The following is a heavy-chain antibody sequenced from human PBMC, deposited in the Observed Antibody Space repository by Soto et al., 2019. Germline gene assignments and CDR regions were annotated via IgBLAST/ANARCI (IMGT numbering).Heavy chain of an antibody. J-gene: IGHJ3*02. CDR3: ARGGSGYQEDAFDI. CDR1: GGTFSSYA. V-gene: IGHV1-69*13. D-gene: IGHD3-22*01. Sequence: SVKVSCKASGGTFSSYAISWVRQAPGQGLEWMGGIIPIFGTANYAQKFQGRVTITADESTSTAYMELSSLRSEDTAVYYCARGGSGYQEDAFDIWGQGTMVTVSS. CDR2: IIPIFGTA.